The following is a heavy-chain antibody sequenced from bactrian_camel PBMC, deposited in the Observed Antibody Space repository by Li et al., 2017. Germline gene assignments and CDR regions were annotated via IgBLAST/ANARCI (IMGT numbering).Heavy chain of an antibody. CDR1: EYTYRSNS. CDR3: VRALSRDKWFSWGTFGY. Sequence: LSCSASEYTYRSNSIGWFRQAPGKEREGVAARYTGGGTIYADSVKGRFTISRHNAKNTVYLQMNSLKPEDTAVYYCVRALSRDKWFSWGTFGYWGQGTQVTVS. D-gene: IGHD1*01. CDR2: RYTGGGTI. V-gene: IGHV3S28*01. J-gene: IGHJ6*01.